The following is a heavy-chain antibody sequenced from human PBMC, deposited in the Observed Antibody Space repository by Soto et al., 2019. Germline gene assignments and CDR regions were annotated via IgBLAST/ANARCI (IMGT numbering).Heavy chain of an antibody. CDR3: AREGSGYNL. CDR2: IVPVFGRP. Sequence: ASLKVCCKSSAGSFRNFGISWVRQAPGQGLEWMGGIVPVFGRPNYAQRFRGRLTITADESTSTGYMELIGLRSDDTAVYYCAREGSGYNLWGQGTQVTVS. J-gene: IGHJ4*02. D-gene: IGHD5-12*01. CDR1: AGSFRNFG. V-gene: IGHV1-69*01.